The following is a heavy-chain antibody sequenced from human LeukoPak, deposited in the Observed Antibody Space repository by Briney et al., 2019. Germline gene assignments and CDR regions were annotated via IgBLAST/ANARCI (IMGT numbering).Heavy chain of an antibody. Sequence: SETLSLTCAVYGGSFSGYYWSWIRQPPGKGLEWIGTIYYTGSTYYNPSLKSRVTMSVDTSKNQFSLKLSSVTAADTAVYYCARLGLYYDSSGYYYWGQGTLVTVSS. D-gene: IGHD3-22*01. V-gene: IGHV4-34*01. CDR1: GGSFSGYY. J-gene: IGHJ4*02. CDR2: IYYTGST. CDR3: ARLGLYYDSSGYYY.